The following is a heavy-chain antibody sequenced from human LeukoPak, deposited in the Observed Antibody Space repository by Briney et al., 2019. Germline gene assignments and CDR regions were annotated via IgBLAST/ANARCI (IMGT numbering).Heavy chain of an antibody. V-gene: IGHV3-23*01. CDR1: GFTFSSYA. CDR3: ATALLRASTYMDV. Sequence: PGGSPRLSCVASGFTFSSYAMSWVRQAPAKGLEWVSWTSGSGGSTYYADSVKGRFTISRDNSKNTVYLQMNSLRAEDTAVYYCATALLRASTYMDVWGKGTTVTVSS. CDR2: TSGSGGST. J-gene: IGHJ6*03. D-gene: IGHD1-1*01.